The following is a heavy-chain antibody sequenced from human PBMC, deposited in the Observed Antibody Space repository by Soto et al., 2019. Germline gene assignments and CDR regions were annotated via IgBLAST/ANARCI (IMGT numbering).Heavy chain of an antibody. D-gene: IGHD2-21*01. J-gene: IGHJ4*02. Sequence: GESLKISCKGSGYRFTAKWINWVRQMPGRGLEWMGKIDPSDSDSKYSPSFEGHVSFSVDKSISTAYLQWSSLRSSDTAMYFCATTPHCGGDCSDLDSWGQGTLVTVSS. CDR1: GYRFTAKW. CDR2: IDPSDSDS. V-gene: IGHV5-10-1*01. CDR3: ATTPHCGGDCSDLDS.